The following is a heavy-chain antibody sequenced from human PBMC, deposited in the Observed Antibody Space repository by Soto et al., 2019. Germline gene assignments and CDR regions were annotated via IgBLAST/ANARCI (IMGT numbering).Heavy chain of an antibody. D-gene: IGHD5-12*01. Sequence: QVQLVQSGAEVKKPGSSVKVSCKASGGTFSSYAISWVRQAPGQGLEWMGGIIPIFGTANYAQKFQGRVTSTADESTSTAYMELSSLRSEDTAVYYCARVWDGYDKWSGAFDIWGQGTMVTVSS. V-gene: IGHV1-69*12. CDR1: GGTFSSYA. J-gene: IGHJ3*02. CDR2: IIPIFGTA. CDR3: ARVWDGYDKWSGAFDI.